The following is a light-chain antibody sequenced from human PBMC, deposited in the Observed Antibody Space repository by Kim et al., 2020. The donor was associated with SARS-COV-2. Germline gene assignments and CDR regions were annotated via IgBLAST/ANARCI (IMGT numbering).Light chain of an antibody. Sequence: DIQMTQSPSSVSASVGDRVTITCRASEYIYTWLAWYQQQPGKAPKLLVSGASNLQPGVPPRFSASGSGTDFTLTISRLQPDDFATYYCQEHNTFPLTFGGGTKVDIK. CDR3: QEHNTFPLT. CDR2: GAS. J-gene: IGKJ4*01. CDR1: EYIYTW. V-gene: IGKV1-12*01.